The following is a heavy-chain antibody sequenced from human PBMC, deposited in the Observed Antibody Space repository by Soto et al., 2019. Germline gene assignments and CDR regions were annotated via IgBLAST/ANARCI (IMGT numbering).Heavy chain of an antibody. CDR3: GKSRWSGSSLIDY. Sequence: EVQLVESGGGLVQPGGSLRLSCVVSGFTFTDSWMYWVRQVPGEGLVWVSFINNDGSRTNYADSVKGRFTISRDNAKNTLYLPMNSLRAEDTAMYYCGKSRWSGSSLIDYWGQGTLVTVSS. CDR1: GFTFTDSW. D-gene: IGHD3-3*01. CDR2: INNDGSRT. V-gene: IGHV3-74*01. J-gene: IGHJ4*02.